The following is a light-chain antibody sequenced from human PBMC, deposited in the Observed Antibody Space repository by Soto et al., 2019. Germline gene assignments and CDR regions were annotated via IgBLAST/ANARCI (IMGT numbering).Light chain of an antibody. CDR2: SAS. J-gene: IGKJ1*01. Sequence: AIQMTQSPSSVSASVGDSVTITCRARQGLRNDLGWYQQKPGKAPKLLIYSASSLQSGVPSRFSGSGSGTDFILTISGLQPEDVATYFCLQDFTSPRTFGQGTKV. V-gene: IGKV1-6*01. CDR3: LQDFTSPRT. CDR1: QGLRND.